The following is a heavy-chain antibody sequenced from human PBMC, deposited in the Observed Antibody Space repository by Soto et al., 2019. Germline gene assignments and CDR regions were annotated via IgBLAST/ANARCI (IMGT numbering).Heavy chain of an antibody. CDR2: IYSGGST. D-gene: IGHD5-18*01. J-gene: IGHJ6*03. V-gene: IGHV3-66*01. CDR3: ARGRYSSYYYYSYMDV. CDR1: GFTVSSNY. Sequence: EVQLVESGGGLVQPGGSLRLSCAASGFTVSSNYMSWVRQAPGKGLEWVSVIYSGGSTYYADSVKGRFTISRDNSKDALYLQTNSLRAKDTAVYYCARGRYSSYYYYSYMDVWGKGTTVTVSS.